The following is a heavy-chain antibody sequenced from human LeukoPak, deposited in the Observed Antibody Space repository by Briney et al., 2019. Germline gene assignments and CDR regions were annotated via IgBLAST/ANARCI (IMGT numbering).Heavy chain of an antibody. CDR2: IKQDGSEK. CDR1: GFTFSSYW. V-gene: IGHV3-7*03. J-gene: IGHJ6*02. CDR3: AKVRTYFYHGLDV. D-gene: IGHD1-14*01. Sequence: PGGSLRLSCAASGFTFSSYWMSWVRQAPGKGLEWVANIKQDGSEKYYVDSVKGRFTISRDNAKNSLYLQVNSLRAEDTAVYYCAKVRTYFYHGLDVWGQGTTVTVSS.